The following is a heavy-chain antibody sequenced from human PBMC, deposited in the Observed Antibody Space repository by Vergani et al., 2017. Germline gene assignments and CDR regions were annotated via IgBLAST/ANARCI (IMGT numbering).Heavy chain of an antibody. J-gene: IGHJ4*02. D-gene: IGHD6-13*01. CDR1: GGSTSSGLYY. CDR3: ARGNSSSWPLDY. CDR2: VYSSAST. Sequence: QVQLQESGPGLVKPSQTLSLTCTVSGGSTSSGLYYWSWSRPPAGKGLDWIGRVYSSASTHYNPSLKSRVTISVDTSKNQFALQRRSVTAADTAVYFWARGNSSSWPLDYWGQGTLVTVSS. V-gene: IGHV4-61*02.